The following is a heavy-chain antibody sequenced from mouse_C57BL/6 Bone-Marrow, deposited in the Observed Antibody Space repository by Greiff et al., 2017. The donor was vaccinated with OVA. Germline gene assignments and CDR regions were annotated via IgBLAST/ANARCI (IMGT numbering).Heavy chain of an antibody. CDR1: GYTFTSYW. V-gene: IGHV1-72*01. J-gene: IGHJ1*03. CDR2: IDPNSGGT. D-gene: IGHD2-4*01. Sequence: QVQLQQSGAELVKPGASVKLSCKASGYTFTSYWMHWVKQRPGRGLEWIGRIDPNSGGTKYNEKFKSKATLTVDKPSSTAYMQLSSLTSEDAAVYYCAREAFYYDLGWYFDVWGTGTTVTVSS. CDR3: AREAFYYDLGWYFDV.